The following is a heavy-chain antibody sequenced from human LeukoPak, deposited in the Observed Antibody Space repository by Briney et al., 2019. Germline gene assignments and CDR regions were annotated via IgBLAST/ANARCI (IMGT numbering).Heavy chain of an antibody. J-gene: IGHJ5*02. CDR3: AKGPRDGYYPWFDP. D-gene: IGHD5-24*01. V-gene: IGHV3-23*01. CDR1: GFTFSSYA. Sequence: GGSLRLSCAASGFTFSSYAMSWVRQAPGKGLEWVSAISGSGGSTYYADSVKGRFTISRDNSQNTLYLQMNSLRAEDTAVYSCAKGPRDGYYPWFDPWGQGTLVTVSS. CDR2: ISGSGGST.